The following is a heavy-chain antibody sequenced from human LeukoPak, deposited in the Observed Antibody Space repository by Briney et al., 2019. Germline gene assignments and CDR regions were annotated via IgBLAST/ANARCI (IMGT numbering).Heavy chain of an antibody. CDR3: AREPKGGYSGYEAIDY. V-gene: IGHV4-31*03. D-gene: IGHD5-12*01. J-gene: IGHJ4*02. CDR2: ICYSGST. Sequence: SETLSLTCTVSGGSISSGGYYWSWIRQHPGKGLEWIGYICYSGSTYYNPSLKSRVTISVDTSKNQFSLKLSSVTAADTAVYYCAREPKGGYSGYEAIDYWGQGTLVTVSS. CDR1: GGSISSGGYY.